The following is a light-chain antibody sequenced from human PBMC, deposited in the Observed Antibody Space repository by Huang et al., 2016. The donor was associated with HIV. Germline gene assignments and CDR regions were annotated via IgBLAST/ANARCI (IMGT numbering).Light chain of an antibody. V-gene: IGKV3-20*01. CDR3: LQYDRSPLT. CDR1: QSLRDTY. J-gene: IGKJ4*01. Sequence: EIVLTQSPGTLSLSPGETATFSCRASQSLRDTYIAWYQQRPGQAPRLLIYGASSRATGSPDRFSGSGSGTDFTLTINRLEPQDFAVYFCLQYDRSPLTFGGGTKVEL. CDR2: GAS.